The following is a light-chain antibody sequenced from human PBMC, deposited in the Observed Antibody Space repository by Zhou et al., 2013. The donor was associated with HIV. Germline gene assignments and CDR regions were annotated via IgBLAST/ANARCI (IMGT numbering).Light chain of an antibody. CDR1: QSVDSSY. J-gene: IGKJ1*01. CDR2: GTS. V-gene: IGKV3-20*01. CDR3: HQYGSSPWT. Sequence: EIVLTQSPGTLSLSPGERATLSCRASQSVDSSYLAWYQQKPGQAPRLLIYGTSNRATGIPDRFSGSGSGTDFTLTISRLEPEDFAVYYCHQYGSSPWTFGQGTKVEIK.